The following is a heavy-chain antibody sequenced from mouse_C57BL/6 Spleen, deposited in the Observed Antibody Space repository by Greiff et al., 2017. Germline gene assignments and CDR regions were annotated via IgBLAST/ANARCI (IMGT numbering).Heavy chain of an antibody. CDR2: ISDGGSYT. CDR1: GFTFSSYA. CDR3: AGYYGSSFAMDY. D-gene: IGHD1-1*01. V-gene: IGHV5-4*03. J-gene: IGHJ4*01. Sequence: EVMLVESGGGLVKPGGSLKLSCAASGFTFSSYAMSWVRQTPEKRLEWVATISDGGSYTYYPDNVKGRFTISRDNAKNNLYLQMSHLKSEDTAMYYCAGYYGSSFAMDYWGQGTSVTVSS.